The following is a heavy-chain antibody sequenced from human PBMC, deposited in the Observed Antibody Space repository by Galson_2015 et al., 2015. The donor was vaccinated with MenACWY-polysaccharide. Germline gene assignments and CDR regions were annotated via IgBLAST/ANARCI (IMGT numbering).Heavy chain of an antibody. CDR3: ARVEKYSGSYYILH. Sequence: ETLSLTCAVSGYSISSGSYWGWIRQPPGKGLEWIGSIYHSGSTYYNPSLKSRVTISVDASKNQFSLKLSSVTAADTAVYYCARVEKYSGSYYILHWGQGTLVTVSS. D-gene: IGHD1-26*01. J-gene: IGHJ4*02. CDR1: GYSISSGSY. CDR2: IYHSGST. V-gene: IGHV4-38-2*01.